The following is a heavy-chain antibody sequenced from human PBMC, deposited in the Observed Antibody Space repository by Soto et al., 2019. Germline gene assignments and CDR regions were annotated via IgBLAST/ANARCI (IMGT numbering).Heavy chain of an antibody. Sequence: EGQLVESGGGLVEPGETLRLSCAASGFTFKNAWMSWVRQAPGKGLEWVGRIQSWSDGGTTDYGAPVKGRFSISRDDAKNTLSLQMNSLRTEDTAVSYCTTGTTVAKYYFDFWGQGTLVTVSS. V-gene: IGHV3-15*01. CDR1: GFTFKNAW. CDR3: TTGTTVAKYYFDF. CDR2: IQSWSDGGTT. J-gene: IGHJ4*02. D-gene: IGHD1-1*01.